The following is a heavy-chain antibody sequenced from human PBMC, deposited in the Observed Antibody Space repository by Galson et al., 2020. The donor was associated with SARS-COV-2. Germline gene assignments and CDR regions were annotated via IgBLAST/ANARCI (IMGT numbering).Heavy chain of an antibody. Sequence: ASVTVSCQASGYTFTGYYMHWVRQAPGQGLEWMGWINPNSGGTNYAQKFQGRVTMTRDTSISTAYMELSRLRSDDTAVYYCARENRVTYNWFDPWGQGTLVTVSS. CDR3: ARENRVTYNWFDP. V-gene: IGHV1-2*02. D-gene: IGHD2-21*02. CDR1: GYTFTGYY. J-gene: IGHJ5*02. CDR2: INPNSGGT.